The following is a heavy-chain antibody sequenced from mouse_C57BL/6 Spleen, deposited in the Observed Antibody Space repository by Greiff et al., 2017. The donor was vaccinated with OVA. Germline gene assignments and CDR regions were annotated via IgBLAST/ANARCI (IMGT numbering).Heavy chain of an antibody. CDR2: INPSSGYT. V-gene: IGHV1-7*01. D-gene: IGHD1-1*01. CDR3: ARSLVAKDYYAMDY. Sequence: QVHVKQSGAELAKPGASVKLSCKASGYTFTSYWMHWVKQRPGQGLEWIGYINPSSGYTKYNQKFKDKATLTADKSSSTAYMQLSSLTYEDSAVYYCARSLVAKDYYAMDYWGQGTSVTVSS. CDR1: GYTFTSYW. J-gene: IGHJ4*01.